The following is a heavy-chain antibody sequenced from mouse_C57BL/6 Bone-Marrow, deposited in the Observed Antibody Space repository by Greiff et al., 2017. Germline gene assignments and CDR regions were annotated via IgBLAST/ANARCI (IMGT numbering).Heavy chain of an antibody. J-gene: IGHJ2*01. CDR1: GYTFTDYY. CDR2: INPYNGGT. Sequence: EVKLQESGPVLVKPGASVKMSCKASGYTFTDYYMNWVKQSHGKSLEWIGVINPYNGGTSYNQKFKGKATLTVDKSSSTAYMELNSLTSEDSAVYYCARRRDHFDYWGQGTTLTVSS. CDR3: ARRRDHFDY. V-gene: IGHV1-19*01.